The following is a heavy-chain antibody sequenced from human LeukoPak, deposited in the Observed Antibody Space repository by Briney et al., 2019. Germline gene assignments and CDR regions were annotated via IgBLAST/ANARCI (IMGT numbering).Heavy chain of an antibody. CDR2: LYSGGST. CDR3: AGVVGGYPWGYFDY. D-gene: IGHD3-22*01. J-gene: IGHJ4*02. CDR1: GFTVCSNY. Sequence: GGSLRLSCAASGFTVCSNYMSWVRQAPGKGLEWVSVLYSGGSTYYADSVKGRFIISRDNSKNTLYLQMNSLRAEDTAVYYCAGVVGGYPWGYFDYWGQGILVTVSS. V-gene: IGHV3-53*01.